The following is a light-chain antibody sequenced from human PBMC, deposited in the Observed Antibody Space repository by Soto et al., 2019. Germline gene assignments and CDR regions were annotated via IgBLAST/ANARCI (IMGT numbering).Light chain of an antibody. V-gene: IGKV3-11*01. J-gene: IGKJ1*01. CDR2: DAS. Sequence: EIVLTQSPATLSLSPGERATLSCRASQSVSSYLAWYQQKPGQAPRLLIYDASNRATGIPARFSGSGSGTDFTLTISSLEPEDFAVYYCQQPGTWTFGQGTKVDIK. CDR3: QQPGTWT. CDR1: QSVSSY.